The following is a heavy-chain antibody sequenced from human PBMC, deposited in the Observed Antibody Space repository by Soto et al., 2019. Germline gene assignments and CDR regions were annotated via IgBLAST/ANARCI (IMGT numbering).Heavy chain of an antibody. CDR2: IYYSGST. CDR3: ARSLRFLEWLFHYYGMDV. CDR1: GGSISSSSYY. J-gene: IGHJ6*02. D-gene: IGHD3-3*01. Sequence: PSETLSLTCTVSGGSISSSSYYWGWIRQPPGKGLEWIGSIYYSGSTYYNPSLKSRVTISVDTSKNQFSLKLSSVTAADTAVYYCARSLRFLEWLFHYYGMDVWGQGTTVTVSS. V-gene: IGHV4-39*01.